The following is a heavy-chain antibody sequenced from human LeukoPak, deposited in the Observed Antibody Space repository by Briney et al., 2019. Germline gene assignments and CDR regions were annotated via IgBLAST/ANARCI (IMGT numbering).Heavy chain of an antibody. V-gene: IGHV1-18*01. J-gene: IGHJ4*02. D-gene: IGHD1-1*01. CDR2: ISAYNGNT. Sequence: ASVKVSCKASGYTSTSYGISWVRQAPGQGLEWMGWISAYNGNTNYAQKLQGRVTMTTDTSTSTAYMELRSLRSDDTAVYYCARDRPSAGTTNFDYWGQGTLVTVSS. CDR1: GYTSTSYG. CDR3: ARDRPSAGTTNFDY.